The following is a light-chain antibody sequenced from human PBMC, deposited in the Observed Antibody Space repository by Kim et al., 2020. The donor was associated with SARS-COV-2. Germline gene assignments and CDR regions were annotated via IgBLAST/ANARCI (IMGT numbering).Light chain of an antibody. Sequence: YPGEIVHRSCRAHQRVPNNVVGCSQQKPGQDRSLLMYGASRRATGIEDRFSGSGSGTDFTLTISRVEPEDFAVYYCHQYASSLQAFGQGTKVEIK. V-gene: IGKV3-20*01. CDR1: QRVPNNV. CDR3: HQYASSLQA. J-gene: IGKJ1*01. CDR2: GAS.